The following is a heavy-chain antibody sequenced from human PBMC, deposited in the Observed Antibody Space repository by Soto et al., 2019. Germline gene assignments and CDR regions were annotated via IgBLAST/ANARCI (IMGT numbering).Heavy chain of an antibody. D-gene: IGHD2-21*02. Sequence: QVQLVESGGGVVQPGRSLRLSCAASGFTFSTYTMHWVRQAPGKGLEWVAIISFDANNKYYADSVKGRFTISRDNSKNTLYLHMNSLRIEDTAVYFCARGRKGSYCAGDCPTDYWGQGTLVTVSS. CDR2: ISFDANNK. CDR3: ARGRKGSYCAGDCPTDY. CDR1: GFTFSTYT. J-gene: IGHJ4*02. V-gene: IGHV3-30*04.